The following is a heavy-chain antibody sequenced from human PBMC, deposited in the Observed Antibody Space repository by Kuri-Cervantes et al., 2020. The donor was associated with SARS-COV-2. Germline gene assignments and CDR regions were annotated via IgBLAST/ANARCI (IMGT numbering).Heavy chain of an antibody. D-gene: IGHD3-10*01. CDR1: GXXXSSYW. Sequence: GESLKISGAASGXXXSSYWMHWVRQAPGKGLVWXSRINSDGSNXXYADSVKGRFTISRDNAKNTLYLQMNSLRAEDTAVYYCAXXPSITMVRXXYSYGMDVWGQGTTVTVSS. CDR2: INSDGSNX. V-gene: IGHV3-74*01. J-gene: IGHJ6*02. CDR3: AXXPSITMVRXXYSYGMDV.